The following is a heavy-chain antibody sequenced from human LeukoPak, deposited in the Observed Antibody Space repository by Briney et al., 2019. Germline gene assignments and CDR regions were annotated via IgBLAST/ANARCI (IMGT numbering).Heavy chain of an antibody. CDR1: GYTFTSYA. J-gene: IGHJ6*03. D-gene: IGHD4-17*01. V-gene: IGHV1-2*02. CDR3: ARATTTVTTFYYYYMDV. Sequence: ASVKVSCKASGYTFTSYAMNWVRQAPGQGLEWMGWINPNSGGTNYAQKFQGRVTMTRDTSISTAYMELSRLRSDDTAVYYCARATTTVTTFYYYYMDVWGKGTTVTISS. CDR2: INPNSGGT.